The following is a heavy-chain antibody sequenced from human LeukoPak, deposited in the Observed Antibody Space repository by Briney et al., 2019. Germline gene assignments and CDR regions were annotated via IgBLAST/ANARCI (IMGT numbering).Heavy chain of an antibody. Sequence: SETLSLTCTVSGGSMTNYYWSWIRQTPRKGLEWMGYIFYTGNTDYNPSLKSRLTISVDTSKNQFSLNLRSVTTADTAVYYCVRGGDDFWSGPLFDYWGQGTLVTVSS. D-gene: IGHD3-3*01. CDR2: IFYTGNT. V-gene: IGHV4-59*01. J-gene: IGHJ4*02. CDR3: VRGGDDFWSGPLFDY. CDR1: GGSMTNYY.